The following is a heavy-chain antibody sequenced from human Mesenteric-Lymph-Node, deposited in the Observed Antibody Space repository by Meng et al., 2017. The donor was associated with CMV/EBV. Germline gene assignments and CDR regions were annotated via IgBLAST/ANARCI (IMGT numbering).Heavy chain of an antibody. V-gene: IGHV3-21*01. D-gene: IGHD2-21*01. CDR1: GFTFSSYS. Sequence: GGSLRLSCAASGFTFSSYSMNWVRQAPGKGLEWVSSISSSSSYIYYADSVKGRFTISRDNAKNSLYLQMNSLRPEDTAVYYCARDLMARMAYCGGDCYGYYYFGLDVWGQGTTVTVSS. CDR3: ARDLMARMAYCGGDCYGYYYFGLDV. CDR2: ISSSSSYI. J-gene: IGHJ6*02.